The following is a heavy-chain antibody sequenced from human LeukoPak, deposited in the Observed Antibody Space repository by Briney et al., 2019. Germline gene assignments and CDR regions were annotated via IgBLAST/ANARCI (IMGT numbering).Heavy chain of an antibody. CDR3: AGITYYYGSGSYYTTYYFDY. Sequence: SETLSLTCTVSGGSISSSSYYWGWIRQPPGKGLEWIGSIYYSGSTYYNPSLKSRVTISVDTSKNQFSLKLSSVTAADTAVYYCAGITYYYGSGSYYTTYYFDYWGQGTLVTVSS. V-gene: IGHV4-39*01. CDR2: IYYSGST. D-gene: IGHD3-10*01. CDR1: GGSISSSSYY. J-gene: IGHJ4*02.